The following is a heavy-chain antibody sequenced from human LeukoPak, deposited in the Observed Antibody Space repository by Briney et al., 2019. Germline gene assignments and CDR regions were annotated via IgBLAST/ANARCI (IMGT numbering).Heavy chain of an antibody. CDR2: TYYRSTWYN. CDR1: GDSVSSNSVT. J-gene: IGHJ5*02. V-gene: IGHV6-1*01. CDR3: ARRLTQYDCFDP. Sequence: SQTLSLTCAISGDSVSSNSVTWNWIRQSPSRGLEWLGRTYYRSTWYNDYAVSVGGRITVNPDTSKNQFSLHLNSVTPEDTAVYYCARRLTQYDCFDPWGQGIRVT. D-gene: IGHD2-2*01.